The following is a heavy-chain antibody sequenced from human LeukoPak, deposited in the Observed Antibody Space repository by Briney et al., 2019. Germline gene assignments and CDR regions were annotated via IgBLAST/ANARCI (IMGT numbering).Heavy chain of an antibody. D-gene: IGHD2-2*01. CDR2: LNARGDT. J-gene: IGHJ5*02. Sequence: PSETLSLTCAVYGWSFNDHYWNWIRQPPGKGLEWIGELNARGDTNFNPSLKSRVTISVDTSKNQFSLTLTSMIAADTAVYYCARGQVPAARGYNWFDPWGQGTLVTVSS. CDR1: GWSFNDHY. V-gene: IGHV4-34*01. CDR3: ARGQVPAARGYNWFDP.